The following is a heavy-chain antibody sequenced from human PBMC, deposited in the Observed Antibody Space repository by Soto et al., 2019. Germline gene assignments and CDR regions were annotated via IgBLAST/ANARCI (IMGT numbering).Heavy chain of an antibody. D-gene: IGHD3-22*01. CDR3: ARDDSSGYYPFDY. J-gene: IGHJ4*02. Sequence: ASVKVSCKAPGYTFTGYYMHWVRQAPGQGLEWMGWINPNSGGTNYAQKFQGRVTMTRDTSISTAYMELSRLRSDDTAVYYCARDDSSGYYPFDYWGQGTLVTVSS. CDR1: GYTFTGYY. CDR2: INPNSGGT. V-gene: IGHV1-2*02.